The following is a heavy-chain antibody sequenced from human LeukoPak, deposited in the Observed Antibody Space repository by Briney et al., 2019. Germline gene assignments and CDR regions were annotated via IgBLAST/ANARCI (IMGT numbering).Heavy chain of an antibody. Sequence: PGGSLRLSCAASGFTFSSYAMHWIRQAPGKGLECVSAISSDGGSTYYANSVKGRFTVSRDNSKNTVYLQMGSLRPEDMAVYYCARRSGGYGSGDFDYWGQGTLVTVSS. CDR1: GFTFSSYA. CDR3: ARRSGGYGSGDFDY. J-gene: IGHJ4*02. CDR2: ISSDGGST. D-gene: IGHD5-18*01. V-gene: IGHV3-64*01.